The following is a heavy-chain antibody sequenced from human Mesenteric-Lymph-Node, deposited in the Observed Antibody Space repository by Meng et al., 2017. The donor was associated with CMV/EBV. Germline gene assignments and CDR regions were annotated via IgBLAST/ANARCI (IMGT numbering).Heavy chain of an antibody. CDR1: GYTFTSYG. V-gene: IGHV1-18*01. D-gene: IGHD6-19*01. Sequence: ASVKVSCKASGYTFTSYGISWVRQAPGQGLEWMGWISAYNGNTNYAQKLQGRVTMTTDTSTSTAYMELRSLRSDDTAVYYCARVNAGKYSSGWYRLSGVDYWGQGTLVTVSS. J-gene: IGHJ4*02. CDR2: ISAYNGNT. CDR3: ARVNAGKYSSGWYRLSGVDY.